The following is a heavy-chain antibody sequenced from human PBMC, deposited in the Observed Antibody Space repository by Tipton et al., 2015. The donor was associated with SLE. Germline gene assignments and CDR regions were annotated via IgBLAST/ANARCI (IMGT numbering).Heavy chain of an antibody. CDR2: INHSGST. D-gene: IGHD3-9*01. Sequence: TLSLTCAVYGGSFSGYYWSWIRQPPGKGLEWIGEINHSGSTNYNPSLKSRVTISVDTSKNQFSLKLSSVTAADTAVYYCARESGRYFDWLPNYYYYGMDVWGQGP. CDR3: ARESGRYFDWLPNYYYYGMDV. V-gene: IGHV4-34*01. J-gene: IGHJ6*02. CDR1: GGSFSGYY.